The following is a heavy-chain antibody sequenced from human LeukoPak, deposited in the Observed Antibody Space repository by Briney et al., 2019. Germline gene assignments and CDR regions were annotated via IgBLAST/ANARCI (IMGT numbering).Heavy chain of an antibody. V-gene: IGHV4-59*06. Sequence: SETLSLTCTVSGGSISSYYWSWIRQPPGKGLEWIGYIFYSGTTYFNASLKSRLSISIDTSKNQFSLKLSSVTAADTAVYYCAREDYFDSRGFDYWGQGALVTVSS. CDR3: AREDYFDSRGFDY. CDR1: GGSISSYY. D-gene: IGHD3-22*01. J-gene: IGHJ4*02. CDR2: IFYSGTT.